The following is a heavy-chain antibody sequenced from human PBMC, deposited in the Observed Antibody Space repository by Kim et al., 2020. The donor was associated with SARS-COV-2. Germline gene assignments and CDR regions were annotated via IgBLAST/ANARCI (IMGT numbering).Heavy chain of an antibody. V-gene: IGHV3-23*01. Sequence: DSSKGRSTTPRDNSKNTLYMQMTSLRAKDTAVYYCAKVPNKKLGVWYFDLWGRGTLVTVSS. D-gene: IGHD7-27*01. J-gene: IGHJ2*01. CDR3: AKVPNKKLGVWYFDL.